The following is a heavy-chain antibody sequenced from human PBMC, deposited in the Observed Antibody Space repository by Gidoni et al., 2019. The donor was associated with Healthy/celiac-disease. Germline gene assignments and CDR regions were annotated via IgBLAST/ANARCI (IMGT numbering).Heavy chain of an antibody. D-gene: IGHD3-10*01. V-gene: IGHV3-9*01. Sequence: EVQLVESGGGLVQPGRSLRLSCAASGFTFDDYAMHWVRQAPGKGLEWVSGISWNSGSIGYADSVKGRFTISRDNAKNSLNLQMNSLRAEDTALYYCAKDLVRMEFRSAFDIWGQGTMVTVSS. CDR3: AKDLVRMEFRSAFDI. CDR2: ISWNSGSI. CDR1: GFTFDDYA. J-gene: IGHJ3*02.